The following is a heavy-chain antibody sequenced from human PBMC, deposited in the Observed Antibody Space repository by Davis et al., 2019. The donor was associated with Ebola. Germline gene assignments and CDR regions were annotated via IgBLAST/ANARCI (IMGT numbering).Heavy chain of an antibody. D-gene: IGHD1-26*01. J-gene: IGHJ6*04. V-gene: IGHV1-18*01. CDR1: GYTFTSCG. CDR3: ARDQASSGRYYEAYYYGMDV. Sequence: AASVKVTCNASGYTFTSCGISWVRQDPGQGLEWKGWISTYNGNTNYAQKLQGRVTMTTDTSTSTAYMELRSLRSDDTAVYYCARDQASSGRYYEAYYYGMDVWGKGTTVTVSS. CDR2: ISTYNGNT.